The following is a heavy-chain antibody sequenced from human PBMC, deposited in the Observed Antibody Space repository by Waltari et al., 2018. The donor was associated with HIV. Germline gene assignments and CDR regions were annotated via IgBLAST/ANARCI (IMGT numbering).Heavy chain of an antibody. Sequence: SVKGRFTIDRDNSRSTLYLQMNSLRAEDTATYYCAKDHPGNYNHIYGMDVWGQGTTVSVTS. J-gene: IGHJ6*02. D-gene: IGHD3-10*01. CDR3: AKDHPGNYNHIYGMDV. V-gene: IGHV3-23*01.